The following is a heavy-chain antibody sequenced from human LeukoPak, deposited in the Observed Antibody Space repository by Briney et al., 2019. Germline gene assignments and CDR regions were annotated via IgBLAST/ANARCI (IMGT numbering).Heavy chain of an antibody. CDR1: GGSISSSNYY. CDR2: IYYSGNT. V-gene: IGHV4-39*01. Sequence: SETLSLTCTVAGGSISSSNYYWGWIRQPPGKGLEWIGSIYYSGNTYYNPSLKSRVTISVDTSKNQFSLKLSSVTAADTALYYCMSHISSGTSYSASNIWGQGTKVTVSS. J-gene: IGHJ3*02. D-gene: IGHD2-15*01. CDR3: MSHISSGTSYSASNI.